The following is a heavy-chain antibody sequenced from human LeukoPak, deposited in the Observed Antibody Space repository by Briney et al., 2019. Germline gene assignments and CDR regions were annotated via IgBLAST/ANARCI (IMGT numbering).Heavy chain of an antibody. CDR1: GFTFSSYA. J-gene: IGHJ4*02. CDR2: ISGSGGST. D-gene: IGHD2-2*01. CDR3: AKDIVVVPAALYSSSWYDY. Sequence: PGGSLRLSCAASGFTFSSYAMSWVRQAPGKGLEWVSAISGSGGSTYYADSVKGRFTISRDNSKNTLYLQMNSLRAEDTAVYYCAKDIVVVPAALYSSSWYDYWGQGTLVTVSS. V-gene: IGHV3-23*01.